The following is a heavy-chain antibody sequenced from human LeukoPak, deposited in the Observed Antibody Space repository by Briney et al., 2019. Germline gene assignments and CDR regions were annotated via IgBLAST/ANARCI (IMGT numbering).Heavy chain of an antibody. D-gene: IGHD3-10*01. Sequence: SQTLSLTCTVSGDSIISAGYYWSWIRQHPGKGLEWIGYIYYSGSTYYSPSLKSRVTISVDTSKNQFSLKLSSVTAADTAVYYCARDSGSGAVGYYFDYWGQGTLVTVSS. CDR3: ARDSGSGAVGYYFDY. J-gene: IGHJ4*02. CDR2: IYYSGST. V-gene: IGHV4-31*03. CDR1: GDSIISAGYY.